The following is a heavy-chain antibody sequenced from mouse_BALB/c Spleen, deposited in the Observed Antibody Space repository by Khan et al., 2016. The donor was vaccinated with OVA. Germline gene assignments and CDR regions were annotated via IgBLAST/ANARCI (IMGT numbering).Heavy chain of an antibody. CDR2: INTYTGEP. CDR1: GYTFTNYG. Sequence: QIQLVQSGPELKKPGETVKISCKASGYTFTNYGMTWVKQAPGKGLKWMGWINTYTGEPTYADDLKGRFAFSLENSATTASLQINNLKNADTATYFCARVGNYWYFDVWGAGTTVTVSS. D-gene: IGHD2-1*01. CDR3: ARVGNYWYFDV. V-gene: IGHV9-3-1*01. J-gene: IGHJ1*01.